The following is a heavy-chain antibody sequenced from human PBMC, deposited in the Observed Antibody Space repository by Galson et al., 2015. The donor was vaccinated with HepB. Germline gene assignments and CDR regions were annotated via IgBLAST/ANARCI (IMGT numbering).Heavy chain of an antibody. CDR3: ARALPPGIAVAGPFFDY. D-gene: IGHD6-19*01. V-gene: IGHV1-46*03. Sequence: SVKVSCKASGYTFTSYYMHWVRQAPGQGLEWMGIINPSGGSTSYAQKFQGRVTMTRDTSTSTVYMELSSLRSEDTAVYYCARALPPGIAVAGPFFDYWGQGTLVTVSS. CDR1: GYTFTSYY. CDR2: INPSGGST. J-gene: IGHJ4*02.